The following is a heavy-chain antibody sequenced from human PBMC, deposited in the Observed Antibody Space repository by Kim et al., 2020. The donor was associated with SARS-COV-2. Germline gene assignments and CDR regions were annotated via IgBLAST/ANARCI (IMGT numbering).Heavy chain of an antibody. Sequence: ASVKVSCKASGYTFTTYYIHWVRQAPGQGLEWMGIINPSGGSTGDAQKFQGRVTMTRDTSTSTVYMELSSLRSEDTAVYYCARGYVCYYDSRGYCNDAFDIWGQGTMVTVSS. J-gene: IGHJ3*02. CDR3: ARGYVCYYDSRGYCNDAFDI. V-gene: IGHV1-46*01. CDR2: INPSGGST. CDR1: GYTFTTYY. D-gene: IGHD3-22*01.